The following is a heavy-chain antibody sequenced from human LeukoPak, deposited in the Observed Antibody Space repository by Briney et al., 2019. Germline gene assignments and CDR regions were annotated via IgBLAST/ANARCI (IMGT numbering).Heavy chain of an antibody. CDR1: GFTFSSYG. Sequence: GGSLRLSCAASGFTFSSYGMHWVRQAPGKGLEWVAVISYDGSNKYYAASVKGRFTISRDNSKNTLYLQMNSLRAEDTAVYYCVRNGDYYRLDYWGQGTLVTVSS. V-gene: IGHV3-30*03. J-gene: IGHJ4*02. CDR2: ISYDGSNK. D-gene: IGHD2-21*02. CDR3: VRNGDYYRLDY.